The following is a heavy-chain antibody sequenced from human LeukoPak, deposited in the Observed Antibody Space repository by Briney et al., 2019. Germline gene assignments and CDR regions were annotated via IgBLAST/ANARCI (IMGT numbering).Heavy chain of an antibody. CDR2: IYPGDSDT. CDR1: GYSFTSYW. D-gene: IGHD5-18*01. Sequence: GESLKISCKGSGYSFTSYWIGWVRQMPGKGLEWMGIIYPGDSDTRYSPSFQGQVTISADKSINTAYLQWSSLKASDTAMYYCARLVDTAMGGNYYYGMDVWGQGTTVTVSS. J-gene: IGHJ6*02. CDR3: ARLVDTAMGGNYYYGMDV. V-gene: IGHV5-51*01.